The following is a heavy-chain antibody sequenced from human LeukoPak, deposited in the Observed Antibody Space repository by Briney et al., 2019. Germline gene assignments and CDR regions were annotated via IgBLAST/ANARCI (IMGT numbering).Heavy chain of an antibody. CDR1: GGSISSYY. J-gene: IGHJ6*02. D-gene: IGHD2-2*02. CDR3: ARGYIVVVPAAIYSYYYYYGMDV. Sequence: SSETLSLACTVSGGSISSYYWSRIRQPPGKGLEWIGYIYYSGSTNYNPSLKSRVTISVDTSKNQFSLKLSSVTAADTAVYYCARGYIVVVPAAIYSYYYYYGMDVWGQGTTVTVSS. V-gene: IGHV4-59*12. CDR2: IYYSGST.